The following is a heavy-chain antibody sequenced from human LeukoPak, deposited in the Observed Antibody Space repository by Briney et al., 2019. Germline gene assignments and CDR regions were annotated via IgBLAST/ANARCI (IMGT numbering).Heavy chain of an antibody. CDR2: ISGSGGST. D-gene: IGHD3-3*01. Sequence: PGGSLRLSCAASGFTFSSYAMSWVRQAPGKGLEWVSAISGSGGSTYYADSVKGRFTISRDNSKNTLYLQMNSLRAEDTAVYYCAKLRYYDFWSGANPCDYWGQGTLVTVSS. J-gene: IGHJ4*02. CDR3: AKLRYYDFWSGANPCDY. V-gene: IGHV3-23*01. CDR1: GFTFSSYA.